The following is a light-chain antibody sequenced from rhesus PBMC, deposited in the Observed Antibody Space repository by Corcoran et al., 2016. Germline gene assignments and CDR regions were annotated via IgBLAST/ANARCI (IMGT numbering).Light chain of an antibody. J-gene: IGKJ1*01. Sequence: DIQMTQSPSSLSASVGDRVTITCRASQDIGSWLAWYQQKPGKDPKLLIYKASSLLSGVHSRFSGSGSWTDFTLPITGLQPEDFATYFCQQYNSAPPTFGQGTKVEIK. V-gene: IGKV1-21*01. CDR2: KAS. CDR1: QDIGSW. CDR3: QQYNSAPPT.